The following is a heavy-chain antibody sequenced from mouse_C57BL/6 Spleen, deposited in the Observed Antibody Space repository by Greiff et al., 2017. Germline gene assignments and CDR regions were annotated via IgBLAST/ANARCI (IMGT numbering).Heavy chain of an antibody. J-gene: IGHJ4*01. CDR1: GFTFTDYY. D-gene: IGHD1-1*01. Sequence: EVHLVESGGGLVQPGGSLSLSCAASGFTFTDYYMSWVRQPPGQALEWLGFIRNTANGYTTEYSASVKGRFTISRDNSQSILYLQMKALRAEDSATYYCARASYYGSSYGDYAMDYWGQGTSVTVSS. CDR3: ARASYYGSSYGDYAMDY. V-gene: IGHV7-3*01. CDR2: IRNTANGYTT.